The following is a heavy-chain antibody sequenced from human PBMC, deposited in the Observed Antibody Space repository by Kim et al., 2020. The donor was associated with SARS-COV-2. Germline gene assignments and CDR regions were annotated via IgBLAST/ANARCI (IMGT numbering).Heavy chain of an antibody. CDR2: ISNNGGSA. CDR1: GFTFSSYA. D-gene: IGHD1-26*01. V-gene: IGHV3-64D*06. J-gene: IGHJ4*02. CDR3: VKGRDSGSYGRFDGY. Sequence: GGSLRLSCSASGFTFSSYAMHWVRQAPGKGLEYVSSISNNGGSAHYVDSVKGRFTISRDNSKNTLYIQMSSLRVEDTAVYYCVKGRDSGSYGRFDGYWGQGTLVSVSS.